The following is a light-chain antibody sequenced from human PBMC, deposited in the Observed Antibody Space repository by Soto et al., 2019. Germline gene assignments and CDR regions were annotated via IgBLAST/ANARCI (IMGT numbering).Light chain of an antibody. Sequence: FGLTQPRSVSASAGQSVTISCTGTSSDVGRYDYVSWYQQHPGKAPKLIVYDVTERPSGVPDRFSGSKSGNTASLTISGLQAEDEADYSCCSFAGSYSYVFGTGTKVTVL. CDR3: CSFAGSYSYV. V-gene: IGLV2-11*01. CDR1: SSDVGRYDY. J-gene: IGLJ1*01. CDR2: DVT.